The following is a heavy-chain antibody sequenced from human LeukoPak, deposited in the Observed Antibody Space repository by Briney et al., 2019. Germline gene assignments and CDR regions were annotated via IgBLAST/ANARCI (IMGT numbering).Heavy chain of an antibody. CDR1: GYTFTGYY. V-gene: IGHV1-2*02. D-gene: IGHD2-8*01. CDR3: ARDIVLYRLPMDV. Sequence: ASVRVSCKASGYTFTGYYLHWVRQAPGQGLEWMGWINPNSGGTNYAQKFQGRVTMTRDTSISTAYMELSRLRSDDTAVYYCARDIVLYRLPMDVWGKGTTVTVSS. CDR2: INPNSGGT. J-gene: IGHJ6*03.